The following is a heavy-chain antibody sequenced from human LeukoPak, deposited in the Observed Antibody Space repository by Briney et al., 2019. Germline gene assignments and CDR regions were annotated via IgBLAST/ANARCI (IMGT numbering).Heavy chain of an antibody. Sequence: PGGSLRLSCAASGFNFNAYAMHWVRQAPGKGLEWVAFIRSDGTNTYYADSVKGRFTISRDNSKNTLYLQMSSLRAEDTALYYCAKDLQLWTHVLDYWGQGTQVTVSS. CDR1: GFNFNAYA. D-gene: IGHD5-18*01. J-gene: IGHJ4*02. V-gene: IGHV3-30*02. CDR3: AKDLQLWTHVLDY. CDR2: IRSDGTNT.